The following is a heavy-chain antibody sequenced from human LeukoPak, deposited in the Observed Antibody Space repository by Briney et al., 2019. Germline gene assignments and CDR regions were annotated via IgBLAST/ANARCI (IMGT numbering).Heavy chain of an antibody. D-gene: IGHD2-15*01. CDR1: GGSISITSYY. CDR3: ARGIEVGVELDY. CDR2: MYSSGST. V-gene: IGHV4-39*07. J-gene: IGHJ4*02. Sequence: PSETLSLTCTVSGGSISITSYYWGWIRQPPGKGLEWIGSMYSSGSTYYNPSLKSRVTISVDTSKNQFSLKLSSVTAADTAVYYCARGIEVGVELDYWGQGTLVTVSS.